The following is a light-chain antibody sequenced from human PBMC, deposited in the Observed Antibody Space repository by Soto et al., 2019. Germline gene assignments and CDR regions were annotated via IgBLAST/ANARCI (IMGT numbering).Light chain of an antibody. J-gene: IGKJ1*01. CDR2: RAS. CDR3: QQYNNWPWT. V-gene: IGKV3-15*01. CDR1: QSVSSN. Sequence: EIVMTQSPATLSVSPGERATLSCRSSQSVSSNLAWYQQKPGQAPRLLIYRASTRATGLPARFSGSGSGTKFPLTDSSLQSEDFAVYYCQQYNNWPWTFGQGSKVEIK.